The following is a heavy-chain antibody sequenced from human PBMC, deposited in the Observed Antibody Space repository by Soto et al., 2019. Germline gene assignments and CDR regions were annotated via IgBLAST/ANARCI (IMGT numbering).Heavy chain of an antibody. CDR2: IIPIFGTA. D-gene: IGHD2-2*01. Sequence: QVQLVRSGAEVKKPGSSVKVSCKASGGTFSSYAISWVRQAPGQGLEWMGGIIPIFGTANYAQKFQGRVTITADESTSTAYMELSSLRSEDTAVYYCARTYCSSTSCYDAFDIWGQGTMVTVSS. V-gene: IGHV1-69*01. CDR3: ARTYCSSTSCYDAFDI. J-gene: IGHJ3*02. CDR1: GGTFSSYA.